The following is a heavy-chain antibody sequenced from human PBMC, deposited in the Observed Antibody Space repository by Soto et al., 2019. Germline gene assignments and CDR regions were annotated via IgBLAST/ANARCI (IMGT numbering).Heavy chain of an antibody. Sequence: PLSITCTVSGGSISSGGYYWSWIRQHPGKGLEWIGYIYYSGSTYYNPSLKSRVTISVDTSKNQFSLKLSSVTAADTAVYYCARDWRGYSYGYYYYYGMDVWGQGTTVTVS. D-gene: IGHD5-18*01. CDR3: ARDWRGYSYGYYYYYGMDV. V-gene: IGHV4-31*03. CDR2: IYYSGST. J-gene: IGHJ6*02. CDR1: GGSISSGGYY.